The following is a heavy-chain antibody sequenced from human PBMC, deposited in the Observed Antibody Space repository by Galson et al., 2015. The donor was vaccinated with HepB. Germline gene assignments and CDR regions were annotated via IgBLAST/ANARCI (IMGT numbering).Heavy chain of an antibody. D-gene: IGHD5-18*01. CDR2: ISGSGGST. CDR3: ARTAGQLWLFMLRSYFDY. CDR1: GFTFSSYA. J-gene: IGHJ4*02. Sequence: SLRLSCAASGFTFSSYAMSWVRQAPGKGLEWVSAISGSGGSTYYADSVRGRFTISRDNSKNTLYLQMNSLRAEDTAVYYCARTAGQLWLFMLRSYFDYWGQGTLVTVSS. V-gene: IGHV3-23*01.